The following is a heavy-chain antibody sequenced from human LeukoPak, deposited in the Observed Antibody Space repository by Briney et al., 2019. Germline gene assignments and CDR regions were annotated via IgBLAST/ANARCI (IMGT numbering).Heavy chain of an antibody. J-gene: IGHJ4*02. CDR1: GVTFSSDG. Sequence: GRTLRLSCAGSGVTFSSDGMHWVRQAPGKGLEWVADIWYDGSNKYYADSVKGRFTISRDNSKNTLYLQMNSLRAEDTAVYYCARGFDWLLLGPFDYWGQGTLVTVSS. CDR2: IWYDGSNK. CDR3: ARGFDWLLLGPFDY. D-gene: IGHD3-9*01. V-gene: IGHV3-33*01.